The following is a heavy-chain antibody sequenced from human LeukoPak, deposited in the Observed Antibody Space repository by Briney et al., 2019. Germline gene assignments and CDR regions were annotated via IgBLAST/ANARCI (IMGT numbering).Heavy chain of an antibody. CDR2: IIPIFGTA. CDR1: GGTFSSYA. V-gene: IGHV1-69*01. J-gene: IGHJ4*02. CDR3: ATDYYDSSGYYWGHFDY. Sequence: SVKVSCKASGGTFSSYAISWVRQAPGQGLEWMGGIIPIFGTANYAQKFQGRVTITADESTSTAYMELSSLRSEDTAVYYCATDYYDSSGYYWGHFDYWGQGTLVTVSS. D-gene: IGHD3-22*01.